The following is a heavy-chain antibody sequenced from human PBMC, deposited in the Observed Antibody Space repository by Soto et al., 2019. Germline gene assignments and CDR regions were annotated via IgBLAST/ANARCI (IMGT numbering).Heavy chain of an antibody. V-gene: IGHV3-21*01. J-gene: IGHJ6*02. D-gene: IGHD3-3*01. CDR1: GFTFSSYS. CDR3: ARGGRDYDFWSGYGPTNYYGMDV. Sequence: PGGSLRLSCAASGFTFSSYSMNWVRQAPGKGLEWVSSISSSSSYIYYADSVKGRFTISRDNAKNSLYLQMNSLRAEDTAVYYCARGGRDYDFWSGYGPTNYYGMDVWGQGTTVTVSS. CDR2: ISSSSSYI.